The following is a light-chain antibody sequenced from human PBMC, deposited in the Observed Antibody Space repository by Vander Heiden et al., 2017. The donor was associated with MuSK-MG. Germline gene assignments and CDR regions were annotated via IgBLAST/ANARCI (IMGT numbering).Light chain of an antibody. V-gene: IGLV2-23*02. CDR3: CSYAGSRTVV. J-gene: IGLJ2*01. CDR1: RSDIGSYTL. CDR2: DVS. Sequence: QSALPQPASVSGSPGPSLPITGTGTRSDIGSYTLVSWYQQHPGKAPKVMIYDVSKRPSGITNRFAGSKSGNTASLTISGLQAEDEGDYYCCSYAGSRTVVFGGGTKVTVL.